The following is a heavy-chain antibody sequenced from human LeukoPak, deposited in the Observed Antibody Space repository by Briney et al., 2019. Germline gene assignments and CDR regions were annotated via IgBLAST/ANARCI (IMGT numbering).Heavy chain of an antibody. Sequence: PGGSLRLSCAASGFTFSSYGMHWVRQAPGKGLEWVAVISYDGSNKYYADSVKGRFTISRDNSKNTLYLQMNSLRAEDTAVYYCANGHYDFWSGYRYFDYWGQGTLVTVSS. CDR3: ANGHYDFWSGYRYFDY. J-gene: IGHJ4*02. D-gene: IGHD3-3*01. CDR1: GFTFSSYG. CDR2: ISYDGSNK. V-gene: IGHV3-30*18.